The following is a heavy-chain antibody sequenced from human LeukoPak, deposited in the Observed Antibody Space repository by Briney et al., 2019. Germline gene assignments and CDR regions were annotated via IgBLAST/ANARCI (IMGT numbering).Heavy chain of an antibody. D-gene: IGHD3-22*01. CDR2: ISYDGSNK. V-gene: IGHV3-30-3*01. CDR1: GFTFSSYA. Sequence: PGGSLRLSCAASGFTFSSYAMHWVRQAPGKGLGWVAVISYDGSNKYYADSVKGRFTISRDNSKNTLYLQMNSLRAEDTAVYYCARPPAYDSSGYADYWGQGTLVTVSS. J-gene: IGHJ4*02. CDR3: ARPPAYDSSGYADY.